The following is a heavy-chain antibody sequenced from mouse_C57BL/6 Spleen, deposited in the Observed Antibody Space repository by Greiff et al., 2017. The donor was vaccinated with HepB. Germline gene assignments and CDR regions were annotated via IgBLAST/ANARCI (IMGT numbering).Heavy chain of an antibody. CDR3: ARERYYYDYGENYFDY. D-gene: IGHD2-4*01. Sequence: DVKLVESGGGLVKPGGSLKLSCAASGFTFSSYAMSWVRQTPEKRLEWVATISDGGSYTYYPDNVKGRFTISRDNAKNNLYLQMSHLKSEDTAMYYCARERYYYDYGENYFDYWGQGTTLTVSS. J-gene: IGHJ2*01. V-gene: IGHV5-4*01. CDR2: ISDGGSYT. CDR1: GFTFSSYA.